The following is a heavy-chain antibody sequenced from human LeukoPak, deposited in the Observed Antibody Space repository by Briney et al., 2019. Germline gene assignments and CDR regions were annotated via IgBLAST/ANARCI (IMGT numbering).Heavy chain of an antibody. Sequence: HPGGSLRLSCAASGFTFSYYAISWVRQAPGKGLEWVSGISDSGGSTYYADSVKGRFTISRDNSKDTLYLQMNSLRAEDTAVYYCSYGGVGVAAALRYWGQGSLLTVSS. V-gene: IGHV3-23*01. J-gene: IGHJ4*02. D-gene: IGHD2-2*01. CDR2: ISDSGGST. CDR3: SYGGVGVAAALRY. CDR1: GFTFSYYA.